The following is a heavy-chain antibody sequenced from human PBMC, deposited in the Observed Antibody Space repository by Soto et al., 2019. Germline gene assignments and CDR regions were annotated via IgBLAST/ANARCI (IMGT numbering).Heavy chain of an antibody. V-gene: IGHV3-7*05. J-gene: IGHJ4*02. CDR2: IKQDGSSK. CDR3: ARLRFTTLERDFDS. D-gene: IGHD1-1*01. CDR1: GFSFTSYW. Sequence: EVQLVESGGGLVQPGGSLRLSCEASGFSFTSYWMSWVRQAPGKGLEWVANIKQDGSSKYYVNSVKGRFTVSRDNAKSSIYLQMDSLRDDDTAVYRCARLRFTTLERDFDSWGQGTLVIVSS.